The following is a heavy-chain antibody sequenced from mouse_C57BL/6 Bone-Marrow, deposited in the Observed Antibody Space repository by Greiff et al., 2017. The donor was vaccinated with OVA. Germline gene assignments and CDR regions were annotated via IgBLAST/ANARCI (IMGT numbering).Heavy chain of an antibody. V-gene: IGHV2-2*01. Sequence: QVQLQQSGPGLVQPSQSLSITCTVSGFSLTSYGVHWVRQSPGKGLEWLGVIWSGGSTDSNAAFISRLSISKDNSKSQVFFKMNSRQADDTAIYYCAILLRAYWGQGTLVTVSA. J-gene: IGHJ3*01. CDR3: AILLRAY. CDR2: IWSGGST. CDR1: GFSLTSYG. D-gene: IGHD2-1*01.